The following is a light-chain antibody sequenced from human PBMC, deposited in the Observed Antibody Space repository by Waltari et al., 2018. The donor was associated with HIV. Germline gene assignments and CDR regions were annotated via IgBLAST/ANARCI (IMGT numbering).Light chain of an antibody. CDR3: QEYSGYFRT. Sequence: DIQMTQSPSSLSASVGDRVTITCRASQSISSYLNWYQQKPGKAPKLLIYKASSLESGVPSRFSGSGSGTEYTLTISSLQPDDFATYYCQEYSGYFRTFGQGTKVEIK. CDR2: KAS. J-gene: IGKJ1*01. CDR1: QSISSY. V-gene: IGKV1-5*03.